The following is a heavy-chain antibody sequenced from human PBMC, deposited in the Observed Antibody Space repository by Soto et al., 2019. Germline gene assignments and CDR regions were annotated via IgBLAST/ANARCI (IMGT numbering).Heavy chain of an antibody. CDR2: IYYTGST. D-gene: IGHD3-3*01. CDR3: ASERVRSGYSHYYGMDV. V-gene: IGHV4-61*01. J-gene: IGHJ6*02. Sequence: QVQLQESGPGLVKPSETLSLTCTVSGGSVSSGSYYWGWIRQPPGKGLEWIGYIYYTGSTIYNPSRKGRVHIPVDPSKTQFSLILTSVTAADTAVYYCASERVRSGYSHYYGMDVWGQGTTVTVSS. CDR1: GGSVSSGSYY.